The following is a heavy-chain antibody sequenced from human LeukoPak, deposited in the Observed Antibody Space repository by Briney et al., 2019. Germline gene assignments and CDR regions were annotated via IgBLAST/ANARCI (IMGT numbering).Heavy chain of an antibody. CDR1: GGSISSYY. D-gene: IGHD2-15*01. CDR3: ARFGSEAFDI. V-gene: IGHV4-59*01. J-gene: IGHJ3*02. Sequence: PSETLSLTCTVSGGSISSYYWSWIRQPPGKGLEWIGYIYYSGSTSYNPSLKSRVTISVDTSKNQFSLKLSSVTAADTAVYYCARFGSEAFDIWGQGTMVTVSS. CDR2: IYYSGST.